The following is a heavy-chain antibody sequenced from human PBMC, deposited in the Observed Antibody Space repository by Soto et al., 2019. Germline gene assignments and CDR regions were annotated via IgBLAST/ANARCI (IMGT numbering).Heavy chain of an antibody. CDR1: GGSISSGGYY. CDR3: ARVDLSYFDY. Sequence: TSETLSLTCTVSGGSISSGGYYWSWIRQHPGKGLEWIGYIYYSGITYYNPSLKSRVTISVDTSKNQFSLKLSSVTAADTAVYYCARVDLSYFDYWGQGTLVTVS. J-gene: IGHJ4*02. CDR2: IYYSGIT. V-gene: IGHV4-31*03.